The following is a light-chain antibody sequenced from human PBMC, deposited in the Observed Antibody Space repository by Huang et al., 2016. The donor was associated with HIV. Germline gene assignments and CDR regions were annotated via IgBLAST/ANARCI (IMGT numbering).Light chain of an antibody. CDR3: QFSPYT. CDR2: GAS. CDR1: QSISSSY. Sequence: EIVLTQFPGTLSLSPGERATLSCRDSQSISSSYLAWYQHRLGQAPRLLIYGASSRATVVPDRCRGRGSGTDFTLIISSLEPEDSEVYYCQFSPYTFAQGTKLEIK. J-gene: IGKJ2*01. V-gene: IGKV3-20*01.